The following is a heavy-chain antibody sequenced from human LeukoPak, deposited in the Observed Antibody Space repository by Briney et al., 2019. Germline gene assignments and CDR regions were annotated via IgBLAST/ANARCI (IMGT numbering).Heavy chain of an antibody. CDR2: IYYSGSI. J-gene: IGHJ4*02. V-gene: IGHV4-59*08. D-gene: IGHD1-26*01. CDR3: ARYSGSYSGFDY. CDR1: GGSISSYY. Sequence: TSETLSLTCTVSGGSISSYYWSWIRQPPGKGLEWIGYIYYSGSINYNPSLKSRVTISVDTSKNQFSLKLRSVTAADTVVYYCARYSGSYSGFDYWGQGTLVTVSS.